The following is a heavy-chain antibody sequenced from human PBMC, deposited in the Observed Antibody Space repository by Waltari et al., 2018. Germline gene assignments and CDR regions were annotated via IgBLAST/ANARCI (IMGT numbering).Heavy chain of an antibody. CDR1: GFTVSSNY. CDR2: IYVGGRT. V-gene: IGHV3-53*01. CDR3: ARYSSSWYYYGMDV. J-gene: IGHJ6*02. Sequence: EVQLVESGGGLIQPGGSLRLSCAASGFTVSSNYMSWVRQAPGKGREWVSVIYVGGRTSYADSVKGRFTISRDNSKNTLYLQMNSLRAEDTAVYYCARYSSSWYYYGMDVWGQGTTVTVSS. D-gene: IGHD6-13*01.